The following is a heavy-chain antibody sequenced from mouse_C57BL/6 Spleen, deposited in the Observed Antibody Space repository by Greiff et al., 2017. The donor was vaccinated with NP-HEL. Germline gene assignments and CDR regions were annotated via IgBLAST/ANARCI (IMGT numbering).Heavy chain of an antibody. CDR3: ASYYGSSHWYFDV. CDR1: GFNIKNTY. D-gene: IGHD1-1*01. J-gene: IGHJ1*03. Sequence: EVQLQESVAELVRPGASVKLSCTASGFNIKNTYMHWVKQRPEQGLEWIGRIDPANGNTKYAPKFQGKATITADTSSNTAYLQLSSLTSEDTAIYYCASYYGSSHWYFDVWGTGTTVTVSS. V-gene: IGHV14-3*01. CDR2: IDPANGNT.